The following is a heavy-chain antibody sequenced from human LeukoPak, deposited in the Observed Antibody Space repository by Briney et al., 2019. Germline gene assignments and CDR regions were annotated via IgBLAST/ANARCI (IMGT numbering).Heavy chain of an antibody. CDR2: IHSTGTT. Sequence: SETLSLTCTVSGGSISNSAYYWDWIGQPPGQGLEWIGNIHSTGTTYYTASLKSRLTMSIDRSKNQFPLKLSSVTAADTAVYYCARHPGRLNYFDSWGQGSLVTFSS. CDR1: GGSISNSAYY. J-gene: IGHJ4*02. V-gene: IGHV4-39*01. CDR3: ARHPGRLNYFDS.